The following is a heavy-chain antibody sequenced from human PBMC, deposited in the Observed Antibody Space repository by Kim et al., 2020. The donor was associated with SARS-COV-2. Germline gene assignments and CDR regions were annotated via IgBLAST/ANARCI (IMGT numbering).Heavy chain of an antibody. D-gene: IGHD2-2*02. Sequence: YAQGFTGRFVFSLDTSVSTAYLQISSLKAEDTAVYYCARDSKQLLYLLGYWGQGTLVTVSS. CDR3: ARDSKQLLYLLGY. J-gene: IGHJ4*02. V-gene: IGHV7-4-1*02.